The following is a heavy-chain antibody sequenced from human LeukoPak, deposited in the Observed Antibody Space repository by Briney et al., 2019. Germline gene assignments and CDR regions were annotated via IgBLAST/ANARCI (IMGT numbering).Heavy chain of an antibody. Sequence: ASVKVSCKASGYTLTELSMHWVRQAPGKGLEGMGGFDPEDGETTYAQKFQGRVTMTEDTSTDTAYMELSSLRSEDTAVYYCASTTVTPRHYYYYYGMDVWGQGTTVTVSS. CDR1: GYTLTELS. CDR2: FDPEDGET. D-gene: IGHD4-11*01. J-gene: IGHJ6*02. CDR3: ASTTVTPRHYYYYYGMDV. V-gene: IGHV1-24*01.